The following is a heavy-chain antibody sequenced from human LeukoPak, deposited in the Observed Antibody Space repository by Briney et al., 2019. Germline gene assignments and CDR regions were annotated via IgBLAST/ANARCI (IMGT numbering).Heavy chain of an antibody. CDR2: INQDGSEK. CDR3: ARDGVRDGLYFDY. J-gene: IGHJ4*02. Sequence: GGSLRLSCAASGFSFSSHWMSWVRQVPGKGLEWVANINQDGSEKYYVDSVKGRFTISRDNAKNSLYLQMNSLRAEDTAVYYCARDGVRDGLYFDYWGQGTLVTVSS. V-gene: IGHV3-7*01. D-gene: IGHD5-24*01. CDR1: GFSFSSHW.